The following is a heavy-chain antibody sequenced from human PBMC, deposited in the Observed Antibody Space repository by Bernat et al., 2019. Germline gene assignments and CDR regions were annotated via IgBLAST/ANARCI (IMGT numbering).Heavy chain of an antibody. Sequence: QITLKESGPTLVKPTQTLTLTCTFSGFSLSTSGVGVGWIRQPPGKALEWLALIYWDDDKRYGPSLKSRLTITKDTSKNQVVLTMTNMDPVDTATYYCAHDVGTGSGAGYWGQGTLVTVSS. CDR1: GFSLSTSGVG. CDR3: AHDVGTGSGAGY. D-gene: IGHD6-19*01. CDR2: IYWDDDK. J-gene: IGHJ4*02. V-gene: IGHV2-5*05.